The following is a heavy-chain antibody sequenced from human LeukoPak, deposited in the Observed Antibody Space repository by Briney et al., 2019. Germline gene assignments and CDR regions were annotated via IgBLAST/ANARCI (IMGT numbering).Heavy chain of an antibody. CDR2: IYHNGST. J-gene: IGHJ5*02. D-gene: IGHD3-3*01. V-gene: IGHV4-39*01. Sequence: PSETLSLTCTVSGGSLRRTGYCWGWIRQPPGKGLEWIGSIYHNGSTCNNPSLKSRVILSVDTSKNQFSLKLSSVTAADTAVYYCARHVGHDFWSGYRSVDPRGQGTLVTVSS. CDR1: GGSLRRTGYC. CDR3: ARHVGHDFWSGYRSVDP.